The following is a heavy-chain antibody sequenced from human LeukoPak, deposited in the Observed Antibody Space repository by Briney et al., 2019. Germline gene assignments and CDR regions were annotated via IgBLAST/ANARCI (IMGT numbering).Heavy chain of an antibody. Sequence: GGSLRLSCAASGFTFSSYAMGWVRQAPGKGLEWVSGISGSGGSTYYADSVKGRFTISRDNSKNTLYLQMNSLRAEDTAVYYCAKKFSSSWYPTDGFDIWGQGTMVTVSS. J-gene: IGHJ3*02. CDR1: GFTFSSYA. CDR3: AKKFSSSWYPTDGFDI. CDR2: ISGSGGST. V-gene: IGHV3-23*01. D-gene: IGHD6-13*01.